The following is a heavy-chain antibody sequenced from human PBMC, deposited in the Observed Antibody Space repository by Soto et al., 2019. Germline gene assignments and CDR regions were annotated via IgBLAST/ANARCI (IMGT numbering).Heavy chain of an antibody. V-gene: IGHV4-31*03. CDR1: VGSISSGGYH. J-gene: IGHJ5*02. CDR2: IYYSGST. D-gene: IGHD6-13*01. CDR3: ARVFSDSSSFFDP. Sequence: PSETLSLTCTVSVGSISSGGYHWSWIRQHPGKGLEWIGYIYYSGSTYYNPSLKSRVTISVDTSKNQFSLKLSSVTAADTAVYYCARVFSDSSSFFDPWGQGTLVTVSS.